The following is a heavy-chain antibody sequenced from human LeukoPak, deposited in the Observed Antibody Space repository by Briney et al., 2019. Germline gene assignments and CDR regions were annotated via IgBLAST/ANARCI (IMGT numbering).Heavy chain of an antibody. J-gene: IGHJ6*03. D-gene: IGHD6-6*01. CDR2: IYYSGST. Sequence: ESSETLSLTCTVSGGSISSSSYYWGWIRQPPGKGLEWIGSIYYSGSTYYNPSLKSRVTISVDTSKNQFSLKLSSVTAADTAVYYCARTYLEYSSSPGSPLYYYMDVWGKGTTVTVSS. CDR1: GGSISSSSYY. CDR3: ARTYLEYSSSPGSPLYYYMDV. V-gene: IGHV4-39*07.